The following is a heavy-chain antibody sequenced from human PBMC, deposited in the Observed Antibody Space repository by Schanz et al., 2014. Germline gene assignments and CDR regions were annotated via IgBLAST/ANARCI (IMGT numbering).Heavy chain of an antibody. J-gene: IGHJ4*02. CDR3: ARDPNSVNEIDY. CDR1: GFTFSDHW. V-gene: IGHV3-7*03. Sequence: VQLVESGGALVQPGGSLRLSCSASGFTFSDHWMSWVRQPPGKGLEWVANIKGDSSEKNYVDSVKGRFTLSRDNAKNSMYVQRNSPRVEDTAVYYCARDPNSVNEIDYGGQGTLVTVSS. CDR2: IKGDSSEK. D-gene: IGHD5-12*01.